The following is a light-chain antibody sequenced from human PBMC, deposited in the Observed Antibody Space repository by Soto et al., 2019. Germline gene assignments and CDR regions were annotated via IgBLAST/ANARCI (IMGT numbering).Light chain of an antibody. CDR3: QKYFSAPWT. J-gene: IGKJ1*01. V-gene: IGKV1-27*01. CDR1: QAIRNS. CDR2: AAS. Sequence: DIQMTQSPSSLSASVGDRVTITCRASQAIRNSLAWYQQKPGEVPKLLMYAASTLQSGVPSRFSGSGSGTDFTLTISSLQPEDVATYYRQKYFSAPWTFGQGTKVDIK.